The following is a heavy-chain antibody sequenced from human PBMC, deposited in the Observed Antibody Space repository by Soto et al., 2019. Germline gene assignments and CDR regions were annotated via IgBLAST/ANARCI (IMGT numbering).Heavy chain of an antibody. D-gene: IGHD2-21*01. CDR3: ARVKGAVSAQDEDAFDI. V-gene: IGHV1-18*01. CDR2: FSAYSGNA. J-gene: IGHJ3*02. Sequence: QVQLVQSGAEVRKPGASVKVSCKASGYTFNTYGISWVRQAPGQGLEWMGWFSAYSGNANYAQKLQGRVTMTTDTSTSTAYMELSNLRSDDTAVYYCARVKGAVSAQDEDAFDIWGQGTMVTVSS. CDR1: GYTFNTYG.